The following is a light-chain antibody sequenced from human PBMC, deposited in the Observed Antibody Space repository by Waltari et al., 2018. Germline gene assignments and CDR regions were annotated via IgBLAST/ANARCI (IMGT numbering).Light chain of an antibody. CDR2: DVN. CDR1: SSDIGAYNF. Sequence: SALTQPVSVSGSPGQSITISCTGTSSDIGAYNFVSWYQKHPGKAPKVIIYDVNNRPSGVSSRFSGSKSGNSASLTISGLQAEDEADYYCTSYTTGSTRYVFGSGTKVTVL. CDR3: TSYTTGSTRYV. J-gene: IGLJ1*01. V-gene: IGLV2-14*03.